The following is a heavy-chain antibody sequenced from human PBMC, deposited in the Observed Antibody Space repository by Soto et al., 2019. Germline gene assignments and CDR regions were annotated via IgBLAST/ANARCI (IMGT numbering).Heavy chain of an antibody. J-gene: IGHJ4*02. CDR2: INAGDGDT. D-gene: IGHD5-18*01. CDR1: GYTFTTYA. Sequence: GASVKVSCKASGYTFTTYAMHWVRQAPGQRLEWMGWINAGDGDTKYSLKFQGRVTITRDTSASTAYMELSSLRSEDTAVYYCAARGYNYGYVDYWGQGALVTVSS. V-gene: IGHV1-3*01. CDR3: AARGYNYGYVDY.